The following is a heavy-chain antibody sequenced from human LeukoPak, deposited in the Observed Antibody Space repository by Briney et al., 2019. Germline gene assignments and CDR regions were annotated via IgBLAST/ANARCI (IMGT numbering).Heavy chain of an antibody. CDR2: ISSNGGST. CDR1: GFTFSSYA. D-gene: IGHD2-15*01. V-gene: IGHV3-64*01. J-gene: IGHJ6*03. Sequence: GGSLRLSCAASGFTFSSYAMHWVRQAPGKGLEYVSAISSNGGSTCYANSVKGRFTISRDNSENTLYLQMGSLRPEDMAVYYCARDARLCSGGNCYPYYYYYMDVWGKGTTVTVSS. CDR3: ARDARLCSGGNCYPYYYYYMDV.